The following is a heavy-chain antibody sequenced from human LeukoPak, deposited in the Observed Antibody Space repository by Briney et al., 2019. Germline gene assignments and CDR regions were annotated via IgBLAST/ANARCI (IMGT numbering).Heavy chain of an antibody. CDR3: ACLRRGYSYPWWFDP. CDR2: IIPIFGTA. Sequence: SVKVSCKASGGTFSSYAISWVRQAPGQGLEWMGGIIPIFGTANYAQKFQGRVTITTDESTSTAYMELSSLRSEDTAVYYCACLRRGYSYPWWFDPWGQGTLVTVSS. CDR1: GGTFSSYA. D-gene: IGHD5-18*01. V-gene: IGHV1-69*05. J-gene: IGHJ5*02.